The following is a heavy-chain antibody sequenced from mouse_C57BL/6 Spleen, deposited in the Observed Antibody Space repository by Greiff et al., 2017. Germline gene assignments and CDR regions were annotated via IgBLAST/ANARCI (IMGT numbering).Heavy chain of an antibody. CDR3: ARDHYYGSSPWYFDV. V-gene: IGHV5-4*01. J-gene: IGHJ1*03. Sequence: EVHLVESGGGLVKPGGSLKLSCAASGFTFSSYAMSWVRQTPEKRLEWVATISDGGSYTYYPDNVKGRFTISRDNAKNNLYLQMSHLKSEDTAMYYCARDHYYGSSPWYFDVWGTGTTVTVSS. D-gene: IGHD1-1*01. CDR1: GFTFSSYA. CDR2: ISDGGSYT.